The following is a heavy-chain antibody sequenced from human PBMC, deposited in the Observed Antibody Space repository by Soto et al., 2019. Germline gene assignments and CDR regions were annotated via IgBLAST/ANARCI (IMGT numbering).Heavy chain of an antibody. CDR1: GFTFSSYG. CDR3: AKADSSGYGMDV. CDR2: ISYDGSNK. V-gene: IGHV3-30*18. D-gene: IGHD6-25*01. J-gene: IGHJ6*02. Sequence: PGGSLRLSCAASGFTFSSYGMHWVRQAPGKGLEWVAVISYDGSNKYYADSVKGRFTISRDNSKNTLYLQMNSLRAEDTAVYYCAKADSSGYGMDVWGQGTTVTVSS.